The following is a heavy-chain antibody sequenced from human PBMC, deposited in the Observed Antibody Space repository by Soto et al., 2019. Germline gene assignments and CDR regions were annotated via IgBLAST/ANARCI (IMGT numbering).Heavy chain of an antibody. CDR2: IYYSGST. V-gene: IGHV4-30-4*01. CDR1: GGSISSGDYY. D-gene: IGHD2-21*02. CDR3: ARGNIVVVTASRTHWFDP. Sequence: LSLTCTVSGGSISSGDYYWSWNRQPPGKGLEWIGYIYYSGSTHYNPYLKRRVTISVDTSKNQFSLKLSSVTAADTAVYYCARGNIVVVTASRTHWFDPWGQGTLVTVSS. J-gene: IGHJ5*02.